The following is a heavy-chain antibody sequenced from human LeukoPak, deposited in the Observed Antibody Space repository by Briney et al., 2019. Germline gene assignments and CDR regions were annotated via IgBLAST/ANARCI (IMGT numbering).Heavy chain of an antibody. Sequence: GGSLRLSCAASGFTFSSYGMHWVRQAPGKGLEWVAVISYDGSNKYYADSVKGRFTIFRDNSKNTLYLQMNSLRAEDTAVYYCAKDPARYDFWGGHIDYWGQGTLVTVSS. D-gene: IGHD3-3*01. CDR2: ISYDGSNK. CDR3: AKDPARYDFWGGHIDY. V-gene: IGHV3-30*18. J-gene: IGHJ4*02. CDR1: GFTFSSYG.